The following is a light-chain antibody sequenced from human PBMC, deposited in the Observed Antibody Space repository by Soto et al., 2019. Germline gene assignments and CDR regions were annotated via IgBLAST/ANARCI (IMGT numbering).Light chain of an antibody. CDR1: SSDVGGYNY. CDR3: SSYTSSSIVV. CDR2: DVS. Sequence: QSALTQPASVSGSPGQSITISCTGTSSDVGGYNYVSWCQHHPGKAPKLMIYDVSNRPSGVSNRFSGSKSGNTVSLTISGLQAEDEADYYCSSYTSSSIVVFGGGTKLTVL. V-gene: IGLV2-14*03. J-gene: IGLJ2*01.